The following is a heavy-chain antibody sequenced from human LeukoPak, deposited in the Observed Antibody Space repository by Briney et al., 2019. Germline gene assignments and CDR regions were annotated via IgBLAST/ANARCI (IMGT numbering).Heavy chain of an antibody. J-gene: IGHJ4*02. D-gene: IGHD3-10*01. CDR3: ARERGYGSGRGGLDY. V-gene: IGHV3-21*01. Sequence: PGGSLRLSCAASGFTFSSYSMNWVRQAPGKGLEWVSSISSSSSYIYYADSVKGRFTISRDNAKNSLYLQMNSLRAEDTAVYYCARERGYGSGRGGLDYWGQGTLVTVSS. CDR2: ISSSSSYI. CDR1: GFTFSSYS.